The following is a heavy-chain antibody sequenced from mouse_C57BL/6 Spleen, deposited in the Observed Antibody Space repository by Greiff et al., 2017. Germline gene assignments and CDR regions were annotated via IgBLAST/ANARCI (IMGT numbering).Heavy chain of an antibody. V-gene: IGHV1-59*01. CDR2: IDPSDSYT. CDR1: GYTFTSYW. Sequence: QVQLQQPGAELVRPGTSVKLSCKASGYTFTSYWMHWVKQRPGQGLEWIGVIDPSDSYTNYNQKFKGKATLTVDTSSSTAYMQLSSLTSEDSAVYYCAREVITTVYYFDYWGQGTTLTVSS. D-gene: IGHD1-1*01. J-gene: IGHJ2*01. CDR3: AREVITTVYYFDY.